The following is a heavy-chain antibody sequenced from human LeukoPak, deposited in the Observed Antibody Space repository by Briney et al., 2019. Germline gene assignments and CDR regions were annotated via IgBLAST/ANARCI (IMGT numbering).Heavy chain of an antibody. V-gene: IGHV4-4*02. Sequence: SETLSLTCTVSGDSINSLDLWSWVSQPPGKGLEWIGEMYLSGTTHSNPSVKSRVTISIDKSKNQFFLNLSSVTAADTAVYYCAGLVGRYSSGLYYYYFDYWGQGTLVTVSS. CDR3: AGLVGRYSSGLYYYYFDY. J-gene: IGHJ4*02. CDR1: GDSINSLDL. CDR2: MYLSGTT. D-gene: IGHD3-22*01.